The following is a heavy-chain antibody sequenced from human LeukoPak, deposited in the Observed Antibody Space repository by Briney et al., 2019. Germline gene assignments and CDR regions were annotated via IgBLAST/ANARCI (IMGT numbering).Heavy chain of an antibody. J-gene: IGHJ4*02. D-gene: IGHD3-10*01. CDR2: ISKDERTT. Sequence: GGSLRLSCAASGFTFGGSWLLWVRQAPGKGLMCVARISKDERTTTYVDSVKGRFTVSRDNAKNTLYLQMDSLRVEDTAMYYCGRDINGIDYLGQGTLVTVSS. CDR3: GRDINGIDY. V-gene: IGHV3-74*03. CDR1: GFTFGGSW.